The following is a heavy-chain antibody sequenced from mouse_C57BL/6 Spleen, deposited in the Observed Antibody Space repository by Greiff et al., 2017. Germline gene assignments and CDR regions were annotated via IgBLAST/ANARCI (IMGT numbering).Heavy chain of an antibody. Sequence: VKLQESGPELVKPGASVKISCKASGYAFSSSWMNWVKQRPGKGLEWIGRIYPGDGDTNYNGKFKGKATLTADKSSSTAYMQLSSLTSEDSAVYFCARSTRDWYFDVWGTGTTVTVSS. V-gene: IGHV1-82*01. CDR1: GYAFSSSW. CDR2: IYPGDGDT. CDR3: ARSTRDWYFDV. J-gene: IGHJ1*03.